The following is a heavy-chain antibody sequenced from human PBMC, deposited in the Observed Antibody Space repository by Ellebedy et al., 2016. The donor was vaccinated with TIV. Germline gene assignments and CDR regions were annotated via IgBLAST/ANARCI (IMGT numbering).Heavy chain of an antibody. Sequence: SGPTLVXPTRILRLTCSFSGFLLTTSDTGVAWIRQPPGEALEWLTTIYWDDNKFYRPSLENRLTITKDTARNRVLLTMTEVDPMDTGTYYCARVINYSDHGGIYYGIIDPWGPGTLVTVSS. CDR3: ARVINYSDHGGIYYGIIDP. V-gene: IGHV2-5*02. CDR2: IYWDDNK. CDR1: GFLLTTSDTG. J-gene: IGHJ5*02. D-gene: IGHD3-10*01.